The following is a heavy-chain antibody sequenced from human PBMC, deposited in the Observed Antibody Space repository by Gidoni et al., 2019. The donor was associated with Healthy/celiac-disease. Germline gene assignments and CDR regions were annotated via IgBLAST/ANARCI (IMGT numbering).Heavy chain of an antibody. J-gene: IGHJ6*03. CDR3: ARDGVGGIAAAGSYYYYYMDV. CDR1: GFTFSSSA. V-gene: IGHV3-30-3*01. D-gene: IGHD6-13*01. CDR2: IAYDGSNK. Sequence: QVQLVESGGGVGQPGRSRRHSCAASGFTFSSSAMHGVRQAPGKGLEWVAVIAYDGSNKYYADSVKGRFTISRDNSKNTLYLQMNSLRAEDTAVYYCARDGVGGIAAAGSYYYYYMDVWGKGTTVTVSS.